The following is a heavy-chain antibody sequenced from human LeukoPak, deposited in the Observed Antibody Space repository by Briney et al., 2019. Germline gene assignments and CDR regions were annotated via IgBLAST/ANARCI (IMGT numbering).Heavy chain of an antibody. V-gene: IGHV3-48*03. CDR1: GFTFSSYE. CDR3: ARVLRYCSGGNCYSGGLGYMDV. Sequence: GGSLRLSCAASGFTFSSYEMNWVRQAPGKGLEWVSYISSSGSTMHYADSVKGRFTISRDNAKNSLYLQMNSLRAEDTAVYYCARVLRYCSGGNCYSGGLGYMDVWGKGTTVTISS. J-gene: IGHJ6*03. CDR2: ISSSGSTM. D-gene: IGHD2-15*01.